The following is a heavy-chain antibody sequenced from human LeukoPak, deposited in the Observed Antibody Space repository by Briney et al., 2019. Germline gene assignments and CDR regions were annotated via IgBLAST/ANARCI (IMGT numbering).Heavy chain of an antibody. D-gene: IGHD4-17*01. CDR3: ARVRGTTVTTRYFDL. V-gene: IGHV4-34*01. J-gene: IGHJ2*01. CDR2: INHSGST. CDR1: GGSFSGYY. Sequence: SETLSLTCAVYGGSFSGYYWSWIRQPPGKGLEWIGEINHSGSTNYNPSLKSRVTISVDTSKNQLSLKLSSVTAADTAVYYCARVRGTTVTTRYFDLWGRGTLVTVSS.